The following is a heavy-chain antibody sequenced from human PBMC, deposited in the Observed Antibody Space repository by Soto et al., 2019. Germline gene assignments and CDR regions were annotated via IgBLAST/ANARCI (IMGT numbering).Heavy chain of an antibody. D-gene: IGHD3-16*01. J-gene: IGHJ3*02. CDR1: GGSISRYY. CDR3: ARLKPDSYDYIWGSIPYAFDI. V-gene: IGHV4-59*08. Sequence: PSETLSLTCTVSGGSISRYYWSWIRQPPGKGLEWIGYIYYSGSTNYNPSLKSRVTISVDTSKNQFSLKLSSVTAADTAVYYCARLKPDSYDYIWGSIPYAFDIWGQGTMVTVSS. CDR2: IYYSGST.